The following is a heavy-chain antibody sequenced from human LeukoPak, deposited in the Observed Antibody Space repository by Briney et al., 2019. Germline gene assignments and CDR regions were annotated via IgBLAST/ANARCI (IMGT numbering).Heavy chain of an antibody. D-gene: IGHD2-8*01. J-gene: IGHJ5*02. Sequence: GGSLRLSCVASGFTLNDYALHWVRQAPGKGLEWISPISGDGDSTYYADSVRGRFTISRDNSKNSLYLQMGSLRAEDTALYYCTKGVRSGPYYNCFDPWGQGTLVTVSS. CDR3: TKGVRSGPYYNCFDP. V-gene: IGHV3-43*02. CDR2: ISGDGDST. CDR1: GFTLNDYA.